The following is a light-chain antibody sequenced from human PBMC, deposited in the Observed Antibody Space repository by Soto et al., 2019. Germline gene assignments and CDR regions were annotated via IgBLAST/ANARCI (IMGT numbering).Light chain of an antibody. Sequence: EIVMTQSPATLSVSPGERATLSCRASQSVSSNLAWYQQQTGQAPRLLIYGASTRATGIPARFSGSGSGTEFTLTISSLQSEDFAVYYCQQYNNWPRTFGQGTKVEIK. J-gene: IGKJ1*01. CDR1: QSVSSN. CDR3: QQYNNWPRT. V-gene: IGKV3-15*01. CDR2: GAS.